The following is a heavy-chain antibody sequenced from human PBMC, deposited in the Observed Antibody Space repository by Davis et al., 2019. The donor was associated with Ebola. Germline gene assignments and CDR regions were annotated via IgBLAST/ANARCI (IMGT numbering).Heavy chain of an antibody. Sequence: GGSLRLSCAASGITFTNYALHWVRQAPGKGLQWLAVISYDGNNQYYADSVRGRFTVSRDNAKNTLYLQVNSLRVEDTAVYYCACYVLGWGQGTLVTVSS. V-gene: IGHV3-30*04. J-gene: IGHJ4*02. D-gene: IGHD2-8*01. CDR1: GITFTNYA. CDR3: ACYVLG. CDR2: ISYDGNNQ.